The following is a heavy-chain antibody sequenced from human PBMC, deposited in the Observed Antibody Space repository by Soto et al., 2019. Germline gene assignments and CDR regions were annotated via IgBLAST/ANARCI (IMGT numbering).Heavy chain of an antibody. CDR3: ASTPTTVTSDYYYYMDV. V-gene: IGHV4-34*01. CDR2: INHSGST. Sequence: SETLSLTCAVYGGSFSGYYWSWIRQPPGKGLEWIGEINHSGSTNYNPSLKSRVTISVDTSKNQFSLKLSSVTAADTAVYYCASTPTTVTSDYYYYMDVWGKGTTVTVSS. J-gene: IGHJ6*03. CDR1: GGSFSGYY. D-gene: IGHD4-4*01.